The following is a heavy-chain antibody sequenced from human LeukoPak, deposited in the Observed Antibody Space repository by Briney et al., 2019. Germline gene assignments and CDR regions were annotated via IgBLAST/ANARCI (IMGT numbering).Heavy chain of an antibody. V-gene: IGHV3-64D*06. CDR2: IRSNGATT. CDR3: VKDRSIAAPNNDFFDS. J-gene: IGHJ4*02. CDR1: GFTFNRFY. D-gene: IGHD6-6*01. Sequence: GGSLRLSCSASGFTFNRFYLHWVRQAPGMGLEFVSHIRSNGATTYYADSVKGRFTISRDNSKNTLYLQMSSMRADDTAVYYCVKDRSIAAPNNDFFDSWGQGALVTVSS.